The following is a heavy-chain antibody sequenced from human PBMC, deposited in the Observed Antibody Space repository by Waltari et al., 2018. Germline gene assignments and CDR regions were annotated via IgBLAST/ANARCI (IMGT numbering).Heavy chain of an antibody. CDR1: GGTFSSYA. V-gene: IGHV1-69*01. D-gene: IGHD2-2*01. Sequence: QVQLVQSGAEVKKPGSSVKVSCKASGGTFSSYAISWVRQAPGQGLEWMGGIIPIFGTANYAQKFQGRVTITADESTSTAYMELSSLRSEDTAVYYCARDREPAASTGCLCLDGMDVWGQGTTVTVSS. J-gene: IGHJ6*02. CDR3: ARDREPAASTGCLCLDGMDV. CDR2: IIPIFGTA.